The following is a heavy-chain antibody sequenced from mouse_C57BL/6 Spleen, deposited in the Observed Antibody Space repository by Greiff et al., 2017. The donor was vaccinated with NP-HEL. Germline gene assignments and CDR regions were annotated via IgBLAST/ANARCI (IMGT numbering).Heavy chain of an antibody. Sequence: DVMLVESGGGLVKPGGSLKLSCAASGFTFSSYTMSWVRQTAEKRLEWVATISGGGGNTYYPDSVKGRFTISRDNAKKTLYMQMSSLRSEDTALYYCARNLDYYGSSYGLDYGGQGTTLTVSS. CDR2: ISGGGGNT. V-gene: IGHV5-9*01. D-gene: IGHD1-1*01. J-gene: IGHJ2*01. CDR3: ARNLDYYGSSYGLDY. CDR1: GFTFSSYT.